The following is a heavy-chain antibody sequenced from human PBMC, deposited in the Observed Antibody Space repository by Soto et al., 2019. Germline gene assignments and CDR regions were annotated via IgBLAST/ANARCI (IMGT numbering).Heavy chain of an antibody. Sequence: SETLSLTCTVSGGSISSGGYYWSWIRQHPGKGLEWIGYIYYSGSTYYNPSLKSRVTISVDTSKNQFSLKLSSVTAADTAVYYCARVGAAAARGYYYYYGMDVWGQGTTVTVSS. J-gene: IGHJ6*02. CDR2: IYYSGST. CDR3: ARVGAAAARGYYYYYGMDV. CDR1: GGSISSGGYY. V-gene: IGHV4-31*03. D-gene: IGHD6-13*01.